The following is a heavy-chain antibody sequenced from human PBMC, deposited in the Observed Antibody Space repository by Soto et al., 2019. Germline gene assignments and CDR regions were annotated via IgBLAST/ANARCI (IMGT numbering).Heavy chain of an antibody. CDR3: AQYVSASPAGWFDP. CDR2: IYWDDDN. V-gene: IGHV2-5*02. D-gene: IGHD3-10*01. CDR1: GFSLSTSGEA. Sequence: QITLKESGPALEKPTQTLTLTCTFPGFSLSTSGEAVGWIRQPPGEALQWLALIYWDDDNRYNPTLKTRLTTTKDTCKNQVVLTLTNMDPVDTATYYCAQYVSASPAGWFDPWGQGILVTVSS. J-gene: IGHJ5*02.